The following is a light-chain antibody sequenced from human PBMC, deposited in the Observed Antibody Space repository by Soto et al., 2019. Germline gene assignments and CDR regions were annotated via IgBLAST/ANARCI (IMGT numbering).Light chain of an antibody. J-gene: IGKJ4*01. CDR2: AAS. CDR1: QGISSY. Sequence: AIRMTQSPSSFSASTGDRVTITCRASQGISSYLAWYQQKPGKAPKLLIYAASTLQSGVPSRFSGSGSGTDFTLTISCLQPEDFAPYYCQQYYSYPLPFGEGTKVRSN. V-gene: IGKV1-8*01. CDR3: QQYYSYPLP.